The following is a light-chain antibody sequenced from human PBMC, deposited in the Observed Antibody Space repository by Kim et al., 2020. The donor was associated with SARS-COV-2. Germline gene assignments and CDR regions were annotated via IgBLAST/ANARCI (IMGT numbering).Light chain of an antibody. J-gene: IGKJ2*01. CDR1: QSVSSSY. CDR3: QQYGDSPYT. CDR2: AAS. V-gene: IGKV3-20*01. Sequence: LSPGESATLSCRASQSVSSSYLAWFQQKPGQAPRLFIYAASTRAIGIPDRFSGSGSGTDFTLTISRLEPEDFAVYYCQQYGDSPYTFGQGTKLEI.